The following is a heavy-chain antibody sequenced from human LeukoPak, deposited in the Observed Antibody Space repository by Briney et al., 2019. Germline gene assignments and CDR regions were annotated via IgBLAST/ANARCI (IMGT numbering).Heavy chain of an antibody. J-gene: IGHJ4*02. Sequence: GGSLRLSCAASGFTFSSYWLHWVRQAPGKGLVWVSRINSDGSSTTYADSVRGRFTISRDNAKNTLYLQMNSLRAEDTAVYYCARVLDSSWANDYWGQGTLVTASS. D-gene: IGHD6-13*01. CDR1: GFTFSSYW. V-gene: IGHV3-74*01. CDR3: ARVLDSSWANDY. CDR2: INSDGSST.